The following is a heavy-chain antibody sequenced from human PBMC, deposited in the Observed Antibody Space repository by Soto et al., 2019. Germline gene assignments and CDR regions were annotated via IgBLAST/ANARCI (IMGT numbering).Heavy chain of an antibody. V-gene: IGHV2-5*02. CDR2: IYWDDDK. CDR3: AHRPSSTYSDILTGYYLDAFDI. Sequence: TLVNPTQTLTLTCTFYGFSLSTSGVGVAWIRQPPGKALEWLALIYWDDDKRYSPSLKSRLTVTKDTPKNQVVLTLTNMDPVDTATYYCAHRPSSTYSDILTGYYLDAFDIGGQGTMVT. CDR1: GFSLSTSGVG. J-gene: IGHJ3*02. D-gene: IGHD3-9*01.